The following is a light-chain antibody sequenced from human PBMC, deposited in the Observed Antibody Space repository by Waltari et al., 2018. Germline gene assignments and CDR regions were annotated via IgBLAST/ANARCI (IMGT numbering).Light chain of an antibody. V-gene: IGKV1-5*03. CDR2: KAS. CDR3: QQYESYWT. J-gene: IGKJ1*01. CDR1: QDINTW. Sequence: DIHMTQSPSTLSASIGDTVTITCRASQDINTWLAWYQQRPGKAPNLLIYKASYLERGVPSRFSGSGSGTEFTLTISSLQPDDFATYFCQQYESYWTFGQGTKVEMK.